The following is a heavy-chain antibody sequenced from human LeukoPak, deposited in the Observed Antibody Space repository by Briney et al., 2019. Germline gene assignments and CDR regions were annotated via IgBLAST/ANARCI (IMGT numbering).Heavy chain of an antibody. V-gene: IGHV4-59*01. CDR1: GGSISSYY. J-gene: IGHJ4*02. CDR2: IYYSGST. D-gene: IGHD2-2*01. Sequence: SETLSLTCTVSGGSISSYYWSWIRQPPGKGLEWIGYIYYSGSTNYNPSLKSRVTISVDTSKNQFSLKLSSVTAADTAVYYRARGDGYCSSTSCSLFDYWGQGTLVTVSS. CDR3: ARGDGYCSSTSCSLFDY.